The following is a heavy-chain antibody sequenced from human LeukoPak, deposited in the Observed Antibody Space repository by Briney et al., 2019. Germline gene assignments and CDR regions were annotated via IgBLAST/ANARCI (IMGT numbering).Heavy chain of an antibody. Sequence: GGSLRLSCEVSRFDFSTYSMNWVRQAPGKGLEWVSSISSSSTYIYYADSVKGRFTISRDNAKNSLYLQMNSLRAEDTALYYCARESYDSGTFDYWGQGTLVSVSS. J-gene: IGHJ4*02. D-gene: IGHD3-10*01. V-gene: IGHV3-21*01. CDR1: RFDFSTYS. CDR2: ISSSSTYI. CDR3: ARESYDSGTFDY.